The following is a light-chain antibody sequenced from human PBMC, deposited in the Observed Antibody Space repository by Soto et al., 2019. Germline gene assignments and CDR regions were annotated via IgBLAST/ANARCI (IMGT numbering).Light chain of an antibody. CDR2: DNH. V-gene: IGLV1-51*01. CDR1: SSNIGNTR. Sequence: QSVLTQPPSVSAAPGQKVTISCSGTSSNIGNTRVSWYQHLPGAAPKLLIFDNHERPSGIPDRFSGSKSGTSATLDITGLQTGDEADYYCATWDNSLSVVVFGGGTKLTVL. J-gene: IGLJ2*01. CDR3: ATWDNSLSVVV.